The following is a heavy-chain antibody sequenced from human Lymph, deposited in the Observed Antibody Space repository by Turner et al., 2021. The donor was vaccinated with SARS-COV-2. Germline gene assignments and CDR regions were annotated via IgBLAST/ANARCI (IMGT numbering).Heavy chain of an antibody. J-gene: IGHJ6*02. Sequence: EVQLLESGGGLVQPGGSLRLSCAASGFTFSSYGMSWVRQAPGKGLEWVSVIRGSGGSTYYADSVKGRFTISRDNSKNTLYLQMNSLRAEDTAVYYCAKDRVVPPAIWNYYYYYGMDVWGQGTTVTVSS. CDR1: GFTFSSYG. V-gene: IGHV3-23*01. D-gene: IGHD2-2*02. CDR2: IRGSGGST. CDR3: AKDRVVPPAIWNYYYYYGMDV.